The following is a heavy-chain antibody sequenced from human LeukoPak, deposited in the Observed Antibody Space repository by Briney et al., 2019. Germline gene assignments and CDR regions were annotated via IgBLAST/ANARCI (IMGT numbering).Heavy chain of an antibody. CDR3: ARGRKGYDFWSGYYPYFDY. Sequence: ASVKVSCKASGYTFTSYGISWVRQAPGQGLEWMGWISAYNGNTNYAQKLQGRVTMTTDTSTSTAYMELSRLRSDDTAVYYCARGRKGYDFWSGYYPYFDYWGQGTLVTVSS. CDR1: GYTFTSYG. V-gene: IGHV1-18*01. J-gene: IGHJ4*02. D-gene: IGHD3-3*01. CDR2: ISAYNGNT.